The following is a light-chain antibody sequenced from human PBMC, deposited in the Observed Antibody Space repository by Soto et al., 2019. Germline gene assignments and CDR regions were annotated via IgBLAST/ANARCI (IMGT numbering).Light chain of an antibody. J-gene: IGLJ2*01. V-gene: IGLV1-47*01. CDR2: RNN. CDR3: AAWDNSLVGGPA. CDR1: NSNIGSKY. Sequence: QSVLTQPPSASGTPGQRDTISCSGSNSNIGSKYVYWYQQLPGTAPKLLLYRNNQRPSGVPDRFSGSKSGTSASLAISGLRSEDEADYYCAAWDNSLVGGPAFVGRTKLTVL.